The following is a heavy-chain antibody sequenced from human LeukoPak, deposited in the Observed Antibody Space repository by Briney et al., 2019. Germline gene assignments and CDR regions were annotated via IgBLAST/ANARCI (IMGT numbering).Heavy chain of an antibody. CDR2: ISLYNGNT. CDR3: ARGGPFFSSPSSKEYYFDY. Sequence: ASVKVSCKASGYDFINYGITWVRQAPGQGLEWMGWISLYNGNTDYKLQGRVTMTTDTSTSTAYMELRSLRSDDTAVYYCARGGPFFSSPSSKEYYFDYWGQGTLVTVSS. J-gene: IGHJ4*02. V-gene: IGHV1-18*01. CDR1: GYDFINYG. D-gene: IGHD6-6*01.